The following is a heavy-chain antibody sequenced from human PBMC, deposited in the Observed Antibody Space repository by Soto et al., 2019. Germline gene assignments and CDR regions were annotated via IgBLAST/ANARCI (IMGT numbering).Heavy chain of an antibody. D-gene: IGHD3-10*01. J-gene: IGHJ5*02. CDR3: ARMYYFGSGRPRWFDP. V-gene: IGHV4-59*01. CDR2: FYNSGSP. CDR1: GGSMRSYY. Sequence: QVRLQESGPGLVKPSETLSLTCTVSGGSMRSYYWSWIRQPPWKRLEWIGYFYNSGSPNYNPSLKSRVSISVDTSKSQFSLKLSSVTAADTAVYYCARMYYFGSGRPRWFDPWGQGTLVTVSS.